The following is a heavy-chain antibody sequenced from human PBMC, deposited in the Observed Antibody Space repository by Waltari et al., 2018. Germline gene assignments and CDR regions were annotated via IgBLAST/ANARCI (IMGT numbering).Heavy chain of an antibody. J-gene: IGHJ4*02. CDR2: IKHSGST. CDR3: ATGGRGVATIGGDY. V-gene: IGHV4-34*01. CDR1: GGSFSGYY. D-gene: IGHD5-12*01. Sequence: QVQLQQWGAGLLKPSETLSLTCAVYGGSFSGYYWSWIRQPPGKGLEWIGEIKHSGSTNYNPSLKSRVTISVDTSKNQFSLKLSSVTAADTAVYYCATGGRGVATIGGDYWGQGTLVTVSS.